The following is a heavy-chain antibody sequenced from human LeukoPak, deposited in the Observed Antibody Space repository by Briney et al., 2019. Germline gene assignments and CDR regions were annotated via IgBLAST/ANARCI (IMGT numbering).Heavy chain of an antibody. Sequence: GASVKVSCKASGGTFSSYAISWVRQAPGQGLEWMGWISAYNGNTNYAQKLQGRVTMTTDTSTSTAYMELRSLRSDDTAVYYCARDFSAKWELNYWGQGTLVTVSS. D-gene: IGHD1-26*01. J-gene: IGHJ4*02. CDR1: GGTFSSYA. CDR3: ARDFSAKWELNY. V-gene: IGHV1-18*01. CDR2: ISAYNGNT.